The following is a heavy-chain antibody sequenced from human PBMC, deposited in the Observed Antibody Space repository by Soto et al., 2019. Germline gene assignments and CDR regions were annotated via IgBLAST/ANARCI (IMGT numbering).Heavy chain of an antibody. CDR3: ARAVVAFLSGSSGSHS. CDR1: GDSISSSGYY. J-gene: IGHJ5*01. V-gene: IGHV4-39*01. D-gene: IGHD3-22*01. CDR2: IYHSVDT. Sequence: SETLSLTCSVSGDSISSSGYYWGWILQPRGKWLEWILTIYHSVDTYYNPSLKSRVTICGDACKDQLSLRLRCVTAADTAVYYCARAVVAFLSGSSGSHSWG.